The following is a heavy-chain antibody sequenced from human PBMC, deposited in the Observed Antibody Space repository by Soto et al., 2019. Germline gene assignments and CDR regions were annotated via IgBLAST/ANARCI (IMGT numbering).Heavy chain of an antibody. CDR3: ARASRIAAAEWNY. V-gene: IGHV5-51*01. CDR1: GYSFTSYW. J-gene: IGHJ4*02. CDR2: IYPGDSDT. D-gene: IGHD6-13*01. Sequence: GESQKISSKGSGYSFTSYWIGWVRQMPGKGLEWMGIIYPGDSDTRYSPSFQGQVTISADKSISTAYLQWSSLKASDTAMYYCARASRIAAAEWNYWGQGTLVTVSS.